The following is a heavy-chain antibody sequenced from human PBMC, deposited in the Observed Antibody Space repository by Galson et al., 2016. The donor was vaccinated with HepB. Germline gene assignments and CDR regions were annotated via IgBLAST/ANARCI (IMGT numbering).Heavy chain of an antibody. D-gene: IGHD3-3*01. CDR3: ARAMFGCLQT. V-gene: IGHV3-48*01. J-gene: IGHJ5*02. CDR2: ISPDDGAT. Sequence: SLKLSCATSGYTFSNYTMHWVRQAPGQGLEWVWSISPDDGATYYAYTVQGRFTITRDTADNSVYLQLNSLRGDDTAVYYCARAMFGCLQTWGQGTLVTVSS. CDR1: GYTFSNYT.